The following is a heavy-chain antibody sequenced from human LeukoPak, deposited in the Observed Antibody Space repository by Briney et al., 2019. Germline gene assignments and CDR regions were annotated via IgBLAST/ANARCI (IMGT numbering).Heavy chain of an antibody. J-gene: IGHJ6*02. V-gene: IGHV3-23*01. CDR3: AKESGSGSLNCMDV. CDR2: ISGSGGSK. D-gene: IGHD3-10*01. Sequence: GSLRLSCAASGITVSSNDMSWVRQASGKGLEWVSTISGSGGSKNCAASVKGRFTISRDNSKNTLYLQMNSLRAEDTAVYYCAKESGSGSLNCMDVWGQGTTVTVSS. CDR1: GITVSSND.